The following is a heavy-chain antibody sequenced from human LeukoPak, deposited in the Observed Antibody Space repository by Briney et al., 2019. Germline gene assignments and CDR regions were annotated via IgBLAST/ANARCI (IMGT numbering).Heavy chain of an antibody. D-gene: IGHD2-2*01. CDR3: ARDIVVVPAVTYYYYYGMDV. CDR2: ISSSSSYI. V-gene: IGHV3-21*01. CDR1: GFTVSSNY. J-gene: IGHJ6*02. Sequence: GGSLRLSCAASGFTVSSNYMSWVRQAPGKGLEWVSSISSSSSYIYYADSVKGRFTISRDNAKNSLYLQMNSLRAEDTAVYYCARDIVVVPAVTYYYYYGMDVWGQGTTVTVSS.